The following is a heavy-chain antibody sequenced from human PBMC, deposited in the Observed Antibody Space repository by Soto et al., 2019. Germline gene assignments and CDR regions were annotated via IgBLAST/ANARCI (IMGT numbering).Heavy chain of an antibody. CDR2: MFYSGST. Sequence: SETLSLTCTVSGGSISSDRYFWAWIRQPPGKGLEWIGGMFYSGSTYYNPSLKSRGTISVDMSVDMSKNRFSLKLNSVSAADTSIYFCARADYYDSYSYYFLPSDHDFWGQGTLVTVSS. CDR3: ARADYYDSYSYYFLPSDHDF. CDR1: GGSISSDRYF. D-gene: IGHD3-22*01. V-gene: IGHV4-39*01. J-gene: IGHJ4*02.